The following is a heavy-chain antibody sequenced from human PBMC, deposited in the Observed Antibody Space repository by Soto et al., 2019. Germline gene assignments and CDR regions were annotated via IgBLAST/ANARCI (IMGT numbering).Heavy chain of an antibody. Sequence: SETLSLTCTVSGGSISSGGYYWSWIRQHPGKGLEWIGYIYYSGSTYYNPSLKSRVTISVDTSKNQFSLKLSSVTAADTAVYYCARDTVESTTPAAILELGAFDIWGQGTMVTVSS. CDR3: ARDTVESTTPAAILELGAFDI. J-gene: IGHJ3*02. D-gene: IGHD2-2*02. V-gene: IGHV4-31*03. CDR2: IYYSGST. CDR1: GGSISSGGYY.